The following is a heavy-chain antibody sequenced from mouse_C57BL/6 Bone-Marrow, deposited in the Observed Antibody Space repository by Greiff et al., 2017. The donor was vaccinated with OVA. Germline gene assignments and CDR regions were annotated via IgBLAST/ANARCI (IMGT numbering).Heavy chain of an antibody. CDR1: GFTFSDYG. Sequence: EVLLVESGGGLVKPGGSLKLSCAASGFTFSDYGMHWVSQAPEKGLEWVAYISSGSGTIYYADTVKGRFTISRDNAKSTRFLQMSSLRSEDTAMYYCAREGGHWYFDVWGTGTTVTVSS. J-gene: IGHJ1*03. V-gene: IGHV5-17*01. CDR2: ISSGSGTI. CDR3: AREGGHWYFDV.